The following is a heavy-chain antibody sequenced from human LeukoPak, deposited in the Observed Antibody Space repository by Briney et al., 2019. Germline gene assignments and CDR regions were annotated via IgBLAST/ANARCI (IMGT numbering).Heavy chain of an antibody. V-gene: IGHV1-2*02. CDR1: GYTFTGYY. Sequence: ASVKVSCKASGYTFTGYYMHWVRQAPGQGLEWMGWINPNSGGTNYAQKFQGRVTMTRDTSISTAYMELSRLRSDDTAVYYCARGDGFWSGEIYYFDYWGQGTLVTVSS. D-gene: IGHD3-3*01. J-gene: IGHJ4*02. CDR2: INPNSGGT. CDR3: ARGDGFWSGEIYYFDY.